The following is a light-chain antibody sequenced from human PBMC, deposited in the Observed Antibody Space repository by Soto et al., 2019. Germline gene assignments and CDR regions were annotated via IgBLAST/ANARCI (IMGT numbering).Light chain of an antibody. CDR2: GAS. Sequence: EIVMTQSPATLSVSPGERATLSCRASQSVSRNLAWYQQKPGQAPSLLIYGASTRATGIPARFSGSGSGTEFTLTISSLQSEDFVVYYCHQYNHWPTFGQGTKVEIK. J-gene: IGKJ1*01. CDR1: QSVSRN. CDR3: HQYNHWPT. V-gene: IGKV3-15*01.